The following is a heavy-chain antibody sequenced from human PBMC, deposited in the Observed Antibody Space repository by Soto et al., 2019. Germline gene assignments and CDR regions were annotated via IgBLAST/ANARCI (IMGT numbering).Heavy chain of an antibody. J-gene: IGHJ6*02. CDR2: INPHSGDT. Sequence: ASVKVSCKASGYTFTDSYIHWVRQAPGQRLEWMGWINPHSGDTHYAENFQGTITVTRDTSTSTAYMEMTGLRSDDTAVYYCARGRTINYYGMDVWGLGTTVTVSS. D-gene: IGHD5-12*01. V-gene: IGHV1-2*02. CDR1: GYTFTDSY. CDR3: ARGRTINYYGMDV.